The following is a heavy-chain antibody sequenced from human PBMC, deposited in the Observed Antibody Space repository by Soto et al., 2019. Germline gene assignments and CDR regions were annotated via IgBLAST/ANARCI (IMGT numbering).Heavy chain of an antibody. CDR3: ARRWGEGRVDY. D-gene: IGHD3-10*01. CDR2: IYHSGST. V-gene: IGHV4-4*02. Sequence: QVQLQESGPGLVKPSGTLSLTCAVSGGSIRSSNWWSWVRQPPGKGLQWIGEIYHSGSTNTIPSLKGRVTISVDKSRNQFSLKLSSVTAADTAVYYCARRWGEGRVDYWGQGTLVTVSS. CDR1: GGSIRSSNW. J-gene: IGHJ4*02.